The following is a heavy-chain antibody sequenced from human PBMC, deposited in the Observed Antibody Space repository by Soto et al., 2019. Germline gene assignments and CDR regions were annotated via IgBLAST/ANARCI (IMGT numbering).Heavy chain of an antibody. CDR3: ARDFLEDYMDV. Sequence: PSETLSLTCTVSGGSISRYHWSWIRQPPGKGLEWIGYIYYSGSTNYNPSLKSRVTISVDTSKNQFSLKLSSVTAADTAVYYCARDFLEDYMDVWGKGTTVTVSS. J-gene: IGHJ6*03. V-gene: IGHV4-59*13. CDR2: IYYSGST. D-gene: IGHD1-1*01. CDR1: GGSISRYH.